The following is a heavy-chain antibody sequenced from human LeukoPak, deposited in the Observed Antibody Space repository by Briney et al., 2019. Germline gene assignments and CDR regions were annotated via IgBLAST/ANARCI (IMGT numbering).Heavy chain of an antibody. CDR3: ARDLRDGYNFDWFDP. V-gene: IGHV1-46*01. Sequence: GASVKVSCTASGYTFTSYYMHWVRQAPGQGLEWMGIINPSGGSTSYAQKFQGRVTMTRDTSTSTVYMELSSQRSEDTAVYYCARDLRDGYNFDWFDPWGQGTLVTVSS. D-gene: IGHD5-24*01. CDR2: INPSGGST. CDR1: GYTFTSYY. J-gene: IGHJ5*02.